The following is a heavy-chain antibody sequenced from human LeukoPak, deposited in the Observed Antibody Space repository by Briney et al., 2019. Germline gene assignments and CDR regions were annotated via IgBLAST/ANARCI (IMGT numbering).Heavy chain of an antibody. D-gene: IGHD3-10*01. Sequence: GASVKVSCKASGYTFTSYGISWVRQAPGQGLEWMGWISAYNGNTNYAQKLQGRVTMTTDTSTSTAYMELGSLRSDDTAVYYYARDPMPYGSGSYCRDWGQGTLVTVSS. V-gene: IGHV1-18*01. J-gene: IGHJ4*02. CDR2: ISAYNGNT. CDR1: GYTFTSYG. CDR3: ARDPMPYGSGSYCRD.